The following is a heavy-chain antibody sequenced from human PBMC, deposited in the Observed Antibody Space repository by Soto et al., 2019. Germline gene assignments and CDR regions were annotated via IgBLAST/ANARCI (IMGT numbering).Heavy chain of an antibody. D-gene: IGHD2-15*01. V-gene: IGHV4-4*07. CDR2: IYISGTT. CDR1: GGSMNAHF. J-gene: IGHJ4*02. Sequence: ETLSLTCTVSGGSMNAHFWSWIRQSAGKGLEWIGHIYISGTTMYNPSLKSRVTMSVDPPKNQLSLKLTSVTAADTAVYYCARINGGSPDFWGQGTLVTVSS. CDR3: ARINGGSPDF.